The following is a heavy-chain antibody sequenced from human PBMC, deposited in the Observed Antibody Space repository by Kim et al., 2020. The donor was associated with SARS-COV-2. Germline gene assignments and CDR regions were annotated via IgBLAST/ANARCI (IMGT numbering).Heavy chain of an antibody. Sequence: YNPSLKSRVTISVDTSKNQFSLKLSSVTAADTAVYYCARGLLGEPGAFDIWGQGTMVTVSS. CDR3: ARGLLGEPGAFDI. D-gene: IGHD3-16*01. J-gene: IGHJ3*02. V-gene: IGHV4-34*01.